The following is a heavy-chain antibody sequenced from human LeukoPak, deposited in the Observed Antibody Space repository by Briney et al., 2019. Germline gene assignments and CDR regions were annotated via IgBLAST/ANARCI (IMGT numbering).Heavy chain of an antibody. CDR3: AELGITMIGGV. D-gene: IGHD3-10*02. CDR1: GFTFSSYE. CDR2: ISSSGSTI. Sequence: QPGGSLRLSCAAPGFTFSSYEMNWVRQAPGKGLEWVSYISSSGSTIYYADSVKGRFTISRDNAKNSLYLRMNSLRAEDTAVYYCAELGITMIGGVWGKGTTVTISS. J-gene: IGHJ6*04. V-gene: IGHV3-48*03.